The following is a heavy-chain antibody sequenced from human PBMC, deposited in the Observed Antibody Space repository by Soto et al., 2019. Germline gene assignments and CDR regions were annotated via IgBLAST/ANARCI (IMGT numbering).Heavy chain of an antibody. J-gene: IGHJ3*01. CDR2: IIPIPDIT. CDR3: ARDRITTRGDAFDL. CDR1: GGTFSTYI. Sequence: QVQLVQSGAEVRKPGSSVKVSCKAPGGTFSTYIISWVRQAPGQGLEWMGRIIPIPDITNYAQKFQGRVTITADRSTSTDYMELTSLKSEDTAVYYCARDRITTRGDAFDLWGQGKMVNVSS. D-gene: IGHD3-3*01. V-gene: IGHV1-69*08.